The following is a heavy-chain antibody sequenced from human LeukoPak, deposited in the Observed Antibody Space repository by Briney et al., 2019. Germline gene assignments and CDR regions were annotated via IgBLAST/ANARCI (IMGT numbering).Heavy chain of an antibody. J-gene: IGHJ4*02. CDR1: GFTFSSYE. CDR3: AREASSQQLDY. CDR2: ISSSGSTI. V-gene: IGHV3-48*03. D-gene: IGHD6-13*01. Sequence: GGSLRLSCAAPGFTFSSYEMNWVRQAPGKGLEWISYISSSGSTIYYADSVKGRFTISRDNAKNSLYLQMNSLRAEDTAVYYCAREASSQQLDYWGQGTLVTVSS.